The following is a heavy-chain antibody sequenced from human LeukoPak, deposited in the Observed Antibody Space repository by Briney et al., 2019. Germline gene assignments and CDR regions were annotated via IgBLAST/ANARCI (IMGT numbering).Heavy chain of an antibody. Sequence: PSETLSLTCTVSGGSISSYYWSWIRQPPGKELEWIGYIYYSGSTNYNPSLKSRVTISVDTSKNQFSLKLSSVTAADTAVYYCARVDTAMALFDYWGQGTLVTVSS. V-gene: IGHV4-59*01. CDR2: IYYSGST. CDR3: ARVDTAMALFDY. D-gene: IGHD5-18*01. J-gene: IGHJ4*02. CDR1: GGSISSYY.